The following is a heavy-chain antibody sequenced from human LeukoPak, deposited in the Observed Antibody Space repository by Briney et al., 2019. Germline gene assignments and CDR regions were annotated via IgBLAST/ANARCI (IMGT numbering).Heavy chain of an antibody. CDR2: ISGSGGST. CDR3: AKVIYDSSGYYPPYFDY. CDR1: GFTFSSYA. D-gene: IGHD3-22*01. Sequence: GGSLRLSCAASGFTFSSYAMSWVRQAPGKGLGWVSAISGSGGSTYYADSVKGRFTISRDNSKNTLYLQMNSLRAEDTAVYYCAKVIYDSSGYYPPYFDYWGQGTLVTVSS. J-gene: IGHJ4*02. V-gene: IGHV3-23*01.